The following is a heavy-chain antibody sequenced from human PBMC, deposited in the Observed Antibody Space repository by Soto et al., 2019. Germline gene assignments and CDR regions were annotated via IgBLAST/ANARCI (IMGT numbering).Heavy chain of an antibody. CDR3: AKSQEIGTHFFDS. CDR2: IGTAGDT. CDR1: GFTFSGFD. Sequence: SGGSLRLSCEASGFTFSGFDMHWVRRPTGKGLEWVSSIGTAGDTYYAVSVKGRFTISRDNAKNSLSLQMNSLRAGDMAVYFCAKSQEIGTHFFDSWGQGTQVTVSS. V-gene: IGHV3-13*01. D-gene: IGHD6-13*01. J-gene: IGHJ4*02.